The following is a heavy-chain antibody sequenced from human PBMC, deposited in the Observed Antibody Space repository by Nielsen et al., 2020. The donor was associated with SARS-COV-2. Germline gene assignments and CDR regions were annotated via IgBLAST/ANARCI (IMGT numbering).Heavy chain of an antibody. J-gene: IGHJ4*02. D-gene: IGHD3-10*01. Sequence: KVSCKGSGYSFTSYWISWVRQMPGKGPEWMGRIDPSDSYTNYSPSFQGHVTISADKSISTAYLQWSSLEASDTAMYYCARHMVSTGIFRPWGQGTLVTVSS. V-gene: IGHV5-10-1*01. CDR3: ARHMVSTGIFRP. CDR2: IDPSDSYT. CDR1: GYSFTSYW.